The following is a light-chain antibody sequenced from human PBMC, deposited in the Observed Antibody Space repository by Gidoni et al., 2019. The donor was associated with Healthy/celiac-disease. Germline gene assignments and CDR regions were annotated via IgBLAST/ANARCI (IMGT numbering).Light chain of an antibody. J-gene: IGKJ4*01. CDR2: GAS. CDR3: QQYGSTFT. CDR1: QSVSSSY. Sequence: EIVLTQSPGTLSLSPGERATLSCRASQSVSSSYLAWYQQKPGHAPRLLIYGASSRATGIPDRFSGSGSGTDFTLTISRLEPEDFAVYYCQQYGSTFTFXGXTKVEIK. V-gene: IGKV3-20*01.